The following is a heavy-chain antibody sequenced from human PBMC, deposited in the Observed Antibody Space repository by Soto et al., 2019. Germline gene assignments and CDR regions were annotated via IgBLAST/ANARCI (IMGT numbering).Heavy chain of an antibody. CDR2: ISYDGSNK. CDR3: AKVVNFWSGYYTGDAFDI. D-gene: IGHD3-3*01. CDR1: GFTFSSYG. J-gene: IGHJ3*02. Sequence: GGSLRLSCAASGFTFSSYGMHWVRQAPGEGLEWVAVISYDGSNKYYADSVKGRFTISRDNSKNTLYLQMNSLRAEDTAVYYCAKVVNFWSGYYTGDAFDIWGQGTMVTVSS. V-gene: IGHV3-30*18.